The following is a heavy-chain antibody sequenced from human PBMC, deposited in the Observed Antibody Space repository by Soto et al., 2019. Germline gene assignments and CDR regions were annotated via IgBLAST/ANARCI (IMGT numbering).Heavy chain of an antibody. J-gene: IGHJ6*02. Sequence: SETLPVTCAVSGGSISSGNWWSWVRHPPGKGLEWIGEIYHSGSTNYNPSLKSRVTISVDKSKNQFSLKLSSVTAADTAVYYCARDRGIVVVPGAIASYYGMDVWGQGTTVTVSS. CDR2: IYHSGST. D-gene: IGHD2-2*01. CDR1: GGSISSGNW. CDR3: ARDRGIVVVPGAIASYYGMDV. V-gene: IGHV4-4*02.